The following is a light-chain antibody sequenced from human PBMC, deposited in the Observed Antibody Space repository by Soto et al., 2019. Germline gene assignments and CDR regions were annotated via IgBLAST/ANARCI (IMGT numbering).Light chain of an antibody. V-gene: IGLV1-40*01. CDR2: GNS. CDR1: SSNIGAGYD. CDR3: KSYDSSLSGSGV. J-gene: IGLJ1*01. Sequence: QSALTQPPSVSGAPGQRVTISCTGSSSNIGAGYDVHWYQQLPGTAPKLLIYGNSNRPSGVPDRFSGSKSGTSASLAITGLQAEDEADYYCKSYDSSLSGSGVFGTGTRSPS.